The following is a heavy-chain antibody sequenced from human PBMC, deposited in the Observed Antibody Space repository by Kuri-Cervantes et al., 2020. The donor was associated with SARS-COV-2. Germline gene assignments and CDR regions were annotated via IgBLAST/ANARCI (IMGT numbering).Heavy chain of an antibody. CDR1: GGTFSGYA. V-gene: IGHV1-69*13. CDR2: IIPIFGTA. Sequence: SVKVSCKASGGTFSGYAISWVRQAPGQGLEWMGRIIPIFGTANYAQKFQGRVTITADESTSTAYMELSSLRSEDTAVYYCARASTYCSSTSCYDYYYMDVWGKGTTVTSP. J-gene: IGHJ6*03. D-gene: IGHD2-2*01. CDR3: ARASTYCSSTSCYDYYYMDV.